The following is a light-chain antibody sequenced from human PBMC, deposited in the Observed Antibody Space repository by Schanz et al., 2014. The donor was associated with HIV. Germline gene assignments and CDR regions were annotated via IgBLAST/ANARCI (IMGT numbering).Light chain of an antibody. V-gene: IGKV1-5*03. CDR3: QKYNSAPLT. Sequence: DIQMTQSPSTLSASVGDRVTITCRASQSISSWLAWYQQKPGKAPKLLIYKASSLESGVPSRFSGSGSGTDFTLTISRLQPEDVATYYCQKYNSAPLTFGGGTKVEI. J-gene: IGKJ4*01. CDR1: QSISSW. CDR2: KAS.